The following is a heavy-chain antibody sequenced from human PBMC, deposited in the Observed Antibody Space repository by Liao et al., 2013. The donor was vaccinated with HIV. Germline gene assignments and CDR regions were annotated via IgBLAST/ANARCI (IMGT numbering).Heavy chain of an antibody. CDR2: IYYNGGT. J-gene: IGHJ6*03. D-gene: IGHD1-26*01. CDR1: HGSISSYY. V-gene: IGHV4-59*01. Sequence: QVQLQESGSGLVKPSETLSLTCTVSHGSISSYYWSWIRQPPGKGLEWIGYIYYNGGTDYNPSLKSRVILSVDTSKNQXSLRLSSVTAADTAVYYCAGSGNYYSPYFFYMDVWGKGTTVTVSS. CDR3: AGSGNYYSPYFFYMDV.